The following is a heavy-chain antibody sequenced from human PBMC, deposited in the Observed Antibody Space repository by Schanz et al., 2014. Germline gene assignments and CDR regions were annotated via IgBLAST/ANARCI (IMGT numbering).Heavy chain of an antibody. Sequence: QVQLVESGGGVVQPGRSLRLSCAASGFTFSKYGMHWVRQAPGKGLEWVAVIWYDGSNKDYADSVKGRFTISRDNSKNMLYLQMNSLGAEDTAVYYCARATYYHVSGSYYGNFDSWGQGTLVTVSS. CDR2: IWYDGSNK. V-gene: IGHV3-33*01. CDR3: ARATYYHVSGSYYGNFDS. J-gene: IGHJ4*02. CDR1: GFTFSKYG. D-gene: IGHD3-10*01.